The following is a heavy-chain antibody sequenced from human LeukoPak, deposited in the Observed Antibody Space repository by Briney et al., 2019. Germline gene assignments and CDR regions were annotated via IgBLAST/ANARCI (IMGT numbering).Heavy chain of an antibody. CDR3: ARDYGDEGFDY. V-gene: IGHV4-34*01. Sequence: SETLSLTCAVYGGSFSGYYWSWIRQPPGKGLEWIGEINHSGSTNYNPSFKSRVTISVDTSKNQFSLKLSSVTAADTAVYYCARDYGDEGFDYWGQGTLVTVSS. D-gene: IGHD4-17*01. CDR2: INHSGST. J-gene: IGHJ4*02. CDR1: GGSFSGYY.